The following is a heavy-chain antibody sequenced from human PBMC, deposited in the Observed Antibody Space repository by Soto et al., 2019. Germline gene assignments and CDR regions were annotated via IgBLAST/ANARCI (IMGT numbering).Heavy chain of an antibody. V-gene: IGHV4-39*01. CDR1: GGSISSSSYY. CDR2: IYYSGST. Sequence: SETLSLTCTVSGGSISSSSYYWGWIRQPPGKGLEWIGSIYYSGSTYHNPSLKSRVTISVDTSKNQFSLKLSSVTAADTAVYYCARYYYDYIWGSYRPPDYWGQGTLVTVSS. D-gene: IGHD3-16*02. CDR3: ARYYYDYIWGSYRPPDY. J-gene: IGHJ4*02.